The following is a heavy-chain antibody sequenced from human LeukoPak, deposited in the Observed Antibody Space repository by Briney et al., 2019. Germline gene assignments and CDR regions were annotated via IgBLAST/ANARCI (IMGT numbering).Heavy chain of an antibody. CDR1: GYTFTSYD. V-gene: IGHV1-8*01. Sequence: GASVKVSCKASGYTFTSYDINWVRQATGQGLEWMGWMNPNSGNTGYAQKFQGRVTMTRNTSISTAYMELSSLRSEDTAVYYCARGGWYYDFWSGYTNWFDPWGQGTLVTVSS. CDR2: MNPNSGNT. CDR3: ARGGWYYDFWSGYTNWFDP. J-gene: IGHJ5*02. D-gene: IGHD3-3*01.